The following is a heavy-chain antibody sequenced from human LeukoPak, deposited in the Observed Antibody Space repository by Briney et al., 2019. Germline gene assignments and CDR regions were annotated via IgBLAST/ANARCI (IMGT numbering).Heavy chain of an antibody. CDR1: GFTFSSYW. V-gene: IGHV3-30*18. D-gene: IGHD3-22*01. J-gene: IGHJ4*02. CDR3: AKDGRNYYDSRGYERGPFDY. Sequence: HSGGSLRLSCAASGFTFSSYWMSWVRQAPGKGLEWVAVVSSDGSNKYYADSVKGRFTISRDNSKNTLYLQMNSLRAEDTAVYYCAKDGRNYYDSRGYERGPFDYWGQGTLVTVSS. CDR2: VSSDGSNK.